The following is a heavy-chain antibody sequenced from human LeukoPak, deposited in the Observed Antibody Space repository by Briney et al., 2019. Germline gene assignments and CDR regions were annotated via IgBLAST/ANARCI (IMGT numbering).Heavy chain of an antibody. J-gene: IGHJ4*02. CDR1: GFTFSIYG. CDR3: ARRGYSPKDIDY. V-gene: IGHV3-21*01. CDR2: ISDNGGNT. Sequence: PGGSLRLSCAASGFTFSIYGMGWVRQAPGRGLEWVSSISDNGGNTYYADSVKGRFTISRDNAKNSLYLQMNSLRAEDTAVYYCARRGYSPKDIDYWGQGTLVTVSS. D-gene: IGHD3-22*01.